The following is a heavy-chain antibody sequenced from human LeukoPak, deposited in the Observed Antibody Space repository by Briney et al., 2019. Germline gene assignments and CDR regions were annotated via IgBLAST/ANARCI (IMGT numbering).Heavy chain of an antibody. Sequence: PSETLSLTCTVSGGSINNGGYYWSWIRQHPGKGLEWIGYIYYSGSSYYNPSLRSRVTISVDTSKNHFSLKLSSVTAADTAVYYCARVWGYGGKKKGGGYAFDIWGQGTMVTVSS. CDR3: ARVWGYGGKKKGGGYAFDI. CDR2: IYYSGSS. J-gene: IGHJ3*02. V-gene: IGHV4-31*03. CDR1: GGSINNGGYY. D-gene: IGHD4-23*01.